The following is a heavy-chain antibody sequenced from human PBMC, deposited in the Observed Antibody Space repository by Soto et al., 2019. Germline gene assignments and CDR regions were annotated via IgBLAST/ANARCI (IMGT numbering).Heavy chain of an antibody. CDR3: ANAKRSGDGYDYHPDY. Sequence: QVQLVESGGGVVQPGRSLRLSCVTSGFTFSSYGMHWVRQAPGKGQEWVAVISYDGSNKYYADSVKGRFTISRDTSKNALYVERNSVRAEDTAVYYCANAKRSGDGYDYHPDYWGQGTLVTVSA. CDR1: GFTFSSYG. D-gene: IGHD3-16*01. J-gene: IGHJ4*02. V-gene: IGHV3-30*18. CDR2: ISYDGSNK.